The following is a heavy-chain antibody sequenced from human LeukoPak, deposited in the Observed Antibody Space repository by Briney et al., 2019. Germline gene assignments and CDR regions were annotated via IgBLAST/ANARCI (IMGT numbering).Heavy chain of an antibody. J-gene: IGHJ4*02. Sequence: GALRLSCAASGFTFSSYWMNWARQAPGKGLEWVAVIWYDGSNKYYADSVKGRFTISRDNSKNTLYLQMNSLRAEDTAVYYCARDGRRYCSSTSCYNVDYWGQGTLVTVSS. D-gene: IGHD2-2*02. CDR2: IWYDGSNK. V-gene: IGHV3-33*08. CDR1: GFTFSSYW. CDR3: ARDGRRYCSSTSCYNVDY.